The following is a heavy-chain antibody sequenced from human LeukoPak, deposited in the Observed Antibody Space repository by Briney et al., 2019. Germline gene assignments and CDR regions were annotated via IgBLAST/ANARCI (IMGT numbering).Heavy chain of an antibody. CDR1: GGSFSGYY. Sequence: SETLSLTCAVYGGSFSGYYWGWIRQPPGKGLEWIGEINHSGSTNYNPSLKSRVTISVDTSKNQFSLKLSSVTAADTAVYYCARGVGVKPFDYWGQGTLVTVSS. D-gene: IGHD3-22*01. CDR3: ARGVGVKPFDY. J-gene: IGHJ4*02. V-gene: IGHV4-34*01. CDR2: INHSGST.